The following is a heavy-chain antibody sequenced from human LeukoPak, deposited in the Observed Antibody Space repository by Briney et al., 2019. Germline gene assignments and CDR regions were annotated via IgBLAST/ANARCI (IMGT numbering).Heavy chain of an antibody. J-gene: IGHJ4*02. CDR1: GFTFSSYS. CDR3: ARAVGDYEVFDY. CDR2: ISSSSSYI. V-gene: IGHV3-21*01. Sequence: KSGGSLRLXCAASGFTFSSYSMNWVRQAPGKGLESVSSISSSSSYIYYADSVKGRFTISRDNAKNSLYLQMNSLRAEDTALYYCARAVGDYEVFDYWGQGTLVTVSS. D-gene: IGHD4-17*01.